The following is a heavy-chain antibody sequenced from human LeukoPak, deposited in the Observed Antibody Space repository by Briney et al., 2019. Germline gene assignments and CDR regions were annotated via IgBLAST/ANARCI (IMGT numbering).Heavy chain of an antibody. V-gene: IGHV1-69*05. D-gene: IGHD6-13*01. CDR2: IIPIFGTA. Sequence: PVKVSCKASGGTFSSYAISWVRQAPGQGLEWMGRIIPIFGTANYAQKFQGRVTITTDESTSTAYMELGSLRSEDTAVYYCARLAAAAPGFDYWGQGTLVTVSS. J-gene: IGHJ4*02. CDR3: ARLAAAAPGFDY. CDR1: GGTFSSYA.